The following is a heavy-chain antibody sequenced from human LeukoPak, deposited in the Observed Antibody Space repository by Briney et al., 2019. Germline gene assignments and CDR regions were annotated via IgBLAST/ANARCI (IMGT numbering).Heavy chain of an antibody. CDR3: ARGIAADDSSGYYYE. V-gene: IGHV1-69*13. D-gene: IGHD3-22*01. J-gene: IGHJ4*02. CDR1: GGTFSSYA. Sequence: GASVKVSCXASGGTFSSYAISWVRQAPGQGLEWMGGIIPIFGTANYAQKFQGRVTITADESTSTAYMELSSLRSEDTAVYYCARGIAADDSSGYYYEWGQGTLVTVSS. CDR2: IIPIFGTA.